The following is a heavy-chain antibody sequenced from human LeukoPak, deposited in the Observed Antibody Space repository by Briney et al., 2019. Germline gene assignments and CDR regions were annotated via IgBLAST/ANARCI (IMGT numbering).Heavy chain of an antibody. CDR1: GGTFSSYA. V-gene: IGHV1-69*05. Sequence: SVKVSCKASGGTFSSYAISWVRQAPGQGLEWMGRIIPIFGTANYAQKFQGRVTITTDESTSTAYMELSSLRSEDTAVYYCAGGVAVAVTFDYWGQGTLVTVSS. CDR2: IIPIFGTA. CDR3: AGGVAVAVTFDY. D-gene: IGHD6-19*01. J-gene: IGHJ4*02.